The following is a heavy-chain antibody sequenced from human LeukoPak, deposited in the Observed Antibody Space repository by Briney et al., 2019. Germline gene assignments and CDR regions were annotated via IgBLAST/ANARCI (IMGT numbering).Heavy chain of an antibody. CDR1: GFTFSSYW. J-gene: IGHJ6*02. CDR2: IKLDGGEK. V-gene: IGHV3-7*03. CDR3: VRTYYYYGMDV. Sequence: GGSLRLSCAASGFTFSSYWMNWVRQAPGKGLEWVANIKLDGGEKYYVDSVKGRFTISRDNAKNSLFLQMNSLRAEDTAVYYCVRTYYYYGMDVWGQGTTVTVSS.